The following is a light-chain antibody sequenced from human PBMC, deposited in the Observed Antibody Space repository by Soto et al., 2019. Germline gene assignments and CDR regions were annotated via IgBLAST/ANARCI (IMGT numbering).Light chain of an antibody. CDR2: DVS. Sequence: QSALTQPRSVSGSPGQSVTISCTGTSSDVGGYNHVSWYQQHPGKAPKLMIYDVSKRPSGVPDRFSGSKSGNTASLTISGLQAEEEADYYCCSYAGSYTWVFGGGTKVTVL. CDR1: SSDVGGYNH. V-gene: IGLV2-11*01. J-gene: IGLJ3*02. CDR3: CSYAGSYTWV.